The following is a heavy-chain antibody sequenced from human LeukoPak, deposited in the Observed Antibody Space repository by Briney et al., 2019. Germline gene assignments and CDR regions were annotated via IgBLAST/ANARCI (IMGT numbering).Heavy chain of an antibody. CDR2: FYYDGRT. CDR1: GGSITSSTYY. Sequence: SETQSLTCTVSGGSITSSTYYWGWFRQPPGKGLEWIGSFYYDGRTYYSPSLKSRVTISGDTSKNHFSLKLSSVTAADTAVYYCARRAGDWAVNWVDPWGQGTLVTVSS. V-gene: IGHV4-39*02. CDR3: ARRAGDWAVNWVDP. D-gene: IGHD2-21*02. J-gene: IGHJ5*02.